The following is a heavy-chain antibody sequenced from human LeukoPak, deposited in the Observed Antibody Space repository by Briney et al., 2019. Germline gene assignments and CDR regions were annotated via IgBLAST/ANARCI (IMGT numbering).Heavy chain of an antibody. CDR3: ARAWYYYDSSGLLY. D-gene: IGHD3-22*01. Sequence: PGGSLRLSCAASGFTFSSYLMHGVRQAPGKGLVWVSRINSDGSITSYADSVKGRFTISRDNAKNTQYLQMNSLRAEDTAVYYCARAWYYYDSSGLLYWGQGTLVTVSS. CDR1: GFTFSSYL. CDR2: INSDGSIT. J-gene: IGHJ4*02. V-gene: IGHV3-74*01.